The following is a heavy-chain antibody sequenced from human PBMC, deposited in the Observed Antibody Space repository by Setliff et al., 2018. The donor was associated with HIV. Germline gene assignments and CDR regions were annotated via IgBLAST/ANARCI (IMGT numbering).Heavy chain of an antibody. J-gene: IGHJ4*02. CDR3: AKELAASGLGYFDS. CDR1: GFTFSNYA. CDR2: ILSTGERT. V-gene: IGHV3-23*01. D-gene: IGHD3-22*01. Sequence: LRLSCAASGFTFSNYAMSWVRQAPGEGLEWVSAILSTGERTFYADSVKGRFTISRDNPKNTVYLQMNSLRAEDTAEYYCAKELAASGLGYFDSWGRGILVTVSS.